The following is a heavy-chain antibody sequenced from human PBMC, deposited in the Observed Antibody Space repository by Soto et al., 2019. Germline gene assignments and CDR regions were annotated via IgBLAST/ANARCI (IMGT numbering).Heavy chain of an antibody. J-gene: IGHJ6*02. CDR2: INHSGST. Sequence: SETLSLTCAVYGGSFSGYYWSWIRQPPGKGLEWIGEINHSGSTNYNPSLKSRVTISVDTSKNQFSLKLSSVTAADTAVYYCARREGITMVRGAKYYYYGMDVRGQGPTVT. D-gene: IGHD3-10*01. CDR3: ARREGITMVRGAKYYYYGMDV. V-gene: IGHV4-34*01. CDR1: GGSFSGYY.